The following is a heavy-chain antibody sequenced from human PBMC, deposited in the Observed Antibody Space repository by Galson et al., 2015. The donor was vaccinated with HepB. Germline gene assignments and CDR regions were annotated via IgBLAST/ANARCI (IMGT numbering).Heavy chain of an antibody. J-gene: IGHJ5*02. CDR1: GGSIGSGGYS. Sequence: TLSLTCAVSGGSIGSGGYSWSWIRQPPGKGLEWIGYIYHSGSTYYNPSLKSRVTISVDRSKNQFSLKLSSVTAADTAVYYCARAGIAAASVYGLSWFDPWGQGTLVTVSS. D-gene: IGHD6-13*01. CDR3: ARAGIAAASVYGLSWFDP. CDR2: IYHSGST. V-gene: IGHV4-30-2*01.